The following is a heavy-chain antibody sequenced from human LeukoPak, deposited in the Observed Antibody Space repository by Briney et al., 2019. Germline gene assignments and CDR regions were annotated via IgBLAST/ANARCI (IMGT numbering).Heavy chain of an antibody. CDR1: GGSISSGGYY. CDR2: IYHSGST. Sequence: PSETLSLTCTVSGGSISSGGYYWSWIRQHPGKGLEWIGYIYHSGSTYYNPSLKSRVTISVDRSKNQFSLKLSSVTAADTAVYYCASRYCSSTSCSNDYWGQGTLVTVSS. V-gene: IGHV4-30-2*01. J-gene: IGHJ4*02. D-gene: IGHD2-2*01. CDR3: ASRYCSSTSCSNDY.